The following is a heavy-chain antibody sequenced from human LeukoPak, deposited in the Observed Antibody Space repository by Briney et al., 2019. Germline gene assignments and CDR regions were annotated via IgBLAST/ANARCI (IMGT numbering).Heavy chain of an antibody. CDR1: GFTFSSYE. V-gene: IGHV3-48*03. J-gene: IGHJ6*03. D-gene: IGHD7-27*01. Sequence: PGGSLRLSCAASGFTFSSYEMNWVRQAPGKGLEGVSYISSSGSTIYYADSVKGRFTISRDNAKNSLYLQMNSLRAEDTAVYYCARVVLGNYYYYYYMDVWGKGTTVTVSS. CDR3: ARVVLGNYYYYYYMDV. CDR2: ISSSGSTI.